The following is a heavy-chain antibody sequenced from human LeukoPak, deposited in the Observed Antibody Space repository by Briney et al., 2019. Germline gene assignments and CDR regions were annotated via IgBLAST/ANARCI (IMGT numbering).Heavy chain of an antibody. CDR3: ARDEPLYYYDSSGCFDY. Sequence: PGGSLRLSCAASAFTFSSYWMSWVRQAPGKGLEWVANIKQDGSEKYYVDSVKGRFTISRDNAKNSLYLQMNSLRAEDTAVYYCARDEPLYYYDSSGCFDYWGQGTLVTVSS. CDR1: AFTFSSYW. J-gene: IGHJ4*02. D-gene: IGHD3-22*01. V-gene: IGHV3-7*03. CDR2: IKQDGSEK.